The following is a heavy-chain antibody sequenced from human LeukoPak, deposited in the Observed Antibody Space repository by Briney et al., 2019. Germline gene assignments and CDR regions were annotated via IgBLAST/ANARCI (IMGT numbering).Heavy chain of an antibody. V-gene: IGHV3-66*02. D-gene: IGHD3-10*01. CDR1: GFTVSSNY. CDR3: AREAWYYYGSGSYSNWFDP. J-gene: IGHJ5*02. Sequence: GGSLRLSCAASGFTVSSNYMSWVRQAPWKGVEWVSVIYSGGSTYYADSVKGRFTISRDNSKNTLYLQMNSLRAEDTAVYYCAREAWYYYGSGSYSNWFDPWGQGTLVTVSS. CDR2: IYSGGST.